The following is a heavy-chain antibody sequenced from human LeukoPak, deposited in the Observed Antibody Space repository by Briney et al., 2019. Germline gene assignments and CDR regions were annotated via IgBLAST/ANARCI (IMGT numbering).Heavy chain of an antibody. CDR3: ARAGGGPTTLYWYFDL. CDR1: AFTFSSYA. V-gene: IGHV3-30*02. J-gene: IGHJ2*01. Sequence: PGGSLRLSCAASAFTFSSYAMHWVRQAPGKGLEWVAFIRYDGSNKYYADSVKGRFTISRDNSKNTLYLQMNSLRAEDTAVYYCARAGGGPTTLYWYFDLWGRGTLVTVSS. CDR2: IRYDGSNK. D-gene: IGHD1-7*01.